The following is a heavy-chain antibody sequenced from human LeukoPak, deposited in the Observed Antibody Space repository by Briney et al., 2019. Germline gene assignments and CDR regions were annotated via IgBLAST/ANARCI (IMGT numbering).Heavy chain of an antibody. Sequence: QPGGSLRLSCAASGFKFSDHYIDWVRQAPGKGLEWVAFIRHDGSIKNYADSVKGRSTISRDNSKNTLYLQMNSLRAEDTAVYYCAKDSLADIDYWGQGTLVTVSS. D-gene: IGHD3-16*01. V-gene: IGHV3-30*02. J-gene: IGHJ4*02. CDR2: IRHDGSIK. CDR1: GFKFSDHY. CDR3: AKDSLADIDY.